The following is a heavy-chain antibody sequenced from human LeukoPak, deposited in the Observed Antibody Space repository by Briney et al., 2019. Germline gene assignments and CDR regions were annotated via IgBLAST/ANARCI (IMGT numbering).Heavy chain of an antibody. CDR2: IYTSGST. CDR3: ARRRTYSSSPRTPFDI. V-gene: IGHV4-61*02. Sequence: SETLSLTCTVSGGSISSSSYYWSWIRQPAGKGLEWIGRIYTSGSTNYNPSLKSRVTISVDTSKNQFSLKLSSVTAADTAVYYCARRRTYSSSPRTPFDIWGQGTMVTVSS. CDR1: GGSISSSSYY. J-gene: IGHJ3*02. D-gene: IGHD6-13*01.